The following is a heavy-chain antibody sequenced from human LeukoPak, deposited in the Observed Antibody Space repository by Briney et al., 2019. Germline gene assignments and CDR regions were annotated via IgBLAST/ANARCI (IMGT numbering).Heavy chain of an antibody. Sequence: GGSLRLSCAASGFTFDDYAMHWVRQAPGKGLEWVSGISWNSGSIGYADSVKGRFTISRDNAKNSLYLQMNSLRAEDTALYYCAKAFDSSSYYYYYGMDVWGQGTTVTVSS. CDR1: GFTFDDYA. CDR3: AKAFDSSSYYYYYGMDV. J-gene: IGHJ6*02. V-gene: IGHV3-9*01. D-gene: IGHD6-13*01. CDR2: ISWNSGSI.